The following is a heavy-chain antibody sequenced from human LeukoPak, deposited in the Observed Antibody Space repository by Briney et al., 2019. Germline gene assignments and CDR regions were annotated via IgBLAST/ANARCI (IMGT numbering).Heavy chain of an antibody. V-gene: IGHV3-21*01. D-gene: IGHD3-9*01. CDR2: ISSSSTYI. CDR3: ARDRFGWLTPDY. J-gene: IGHJ4*02. CDR1: GFTFSSYS. Sequence: GGSLRLSCAASGFTFSSYSMNWVRQAPGKGLEWVSSISSSSTYINYADSVKGRFTISRDNARNSLYLQMNSLRAEDTAVYYCARDRFGWLTPDYWGQGTLVTVPS.